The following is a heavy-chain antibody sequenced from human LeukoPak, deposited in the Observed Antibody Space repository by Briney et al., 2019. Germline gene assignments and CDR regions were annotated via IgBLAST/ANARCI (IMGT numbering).Heavy chain of an antibody. D-gene: IGHD2-2*01. Sequence: ASGKVSCKASGYTFTSYGISWVRQAPGQGLEWMGWSSADNGNTNYAQKLQGRVTMTTDTSTSTAYMERGSLRSDDTAVYYCARDRRYCSSTSCYRGYYYSCMDVWGKGTTVTVSS. CDR2: SSADNGNT. CDR3: ARDRRYCSSTSCYRGYYYSCMDV. J-gene: IGHJ6*03. CDR1: GYTFTSYG. V-gene: IGHV1-18*01.